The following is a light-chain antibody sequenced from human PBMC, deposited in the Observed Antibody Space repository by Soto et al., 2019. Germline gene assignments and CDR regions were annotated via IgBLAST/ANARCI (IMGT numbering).Light chain of an antibody. CDR1: SGHISYA. J-gene: IGLJ2*01. CDR3: QTWGTGIQV. CDR2: LNSDGSH. V-gene: IGLV4-69*01. Sequence: QPVLTQSPSASASLGASVKLTCTLSSGHISYAIAWHQQHPEKGPRYLMKLNSDGSHSKGDGIPDRFSGSSSGAERYLTIASLQSEDEADYYCQTWGTGIQVFGGGTKLTVL.